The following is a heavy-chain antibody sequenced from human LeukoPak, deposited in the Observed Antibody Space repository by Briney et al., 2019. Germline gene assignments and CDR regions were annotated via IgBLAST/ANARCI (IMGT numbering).Heavy chain of an antibody. CDR3: ARGLMTRTDHYSSSWERAQYYFDY. D-gene: IGHD6-13*01. Sequence: PGGSLRLSCAASGFTFSSYGMHWVRQAPGKGLEWVAVIWYDGSNKYYADSVKGRFTISRDNSKNTLYLQMNSLRAEDTAVYYCARGLMTRTDHYSSSWERAQYYFDYWGQGTLVTVSS. CDR2: IWYDGSNK. J-gene: IGHJ4*02. CDR1: GFTFSSYG. V-gene: IGHV3-33*01.